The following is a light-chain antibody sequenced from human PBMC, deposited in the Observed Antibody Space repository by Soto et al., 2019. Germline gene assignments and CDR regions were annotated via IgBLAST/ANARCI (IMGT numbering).Light chain of an antibody. CDR3: QQSYSSPQMYT. CDR1: QTISSS. V-gene: IGKV1-39*01. CDR2: AAS. Sequence: DIQMTQSPSSLSASVGDRVTITCRASQTISSSLNWYQQKPGKAPDLLIYAASNLQSGVPSRFSGLGSGLEFTLTISSLQPELFTTYYCQQSYSSPQMYTFGQGTRLEIK. J-gene: IGKJ2*01.